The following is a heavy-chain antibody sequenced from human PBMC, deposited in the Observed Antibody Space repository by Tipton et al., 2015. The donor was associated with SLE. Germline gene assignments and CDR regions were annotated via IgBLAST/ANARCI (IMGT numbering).Heavy chain of an antibody. CDR3: ARGGVGGYDYFDH. CDR2: MSYSGST. D-gene: IGHD5-12*01. CDR1: GGSISSDDYY. J-gene: IGHJ4*02. Sequence: TLSLTCTVSGGSISSDDYYWTLIRQHPGKGLEWIGHMSYSGSTYYNPSLKSRITISVDTSKNHFSLKLSSVTAADTAVYYCARGGVGGYDYFDHWGQGTLVTVSS. V-gene: IGHV4-31*03.